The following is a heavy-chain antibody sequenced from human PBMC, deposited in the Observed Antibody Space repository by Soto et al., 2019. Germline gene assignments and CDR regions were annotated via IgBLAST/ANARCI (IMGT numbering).Heavy chain of an antibody. D-gene: IGHD3-10*01. Sequence: GGYLRLSCAASGFTFSSYAMSWVRQAPGKGLEWVSAISGSGGSTYYADSVKGRFTISRDNSKNTLYLQMNSLRAEDTAVYYCAKDYYHFSWSYSDIPLDYWGQGALVLVSA. V-gene: IGHV3-23*01. CDR3: AKDYYHFSWSYSDIPLDY. CDR1: GFTFSSYA. J-gene: IGHJ4*02. CDR2: ISGSGGST.